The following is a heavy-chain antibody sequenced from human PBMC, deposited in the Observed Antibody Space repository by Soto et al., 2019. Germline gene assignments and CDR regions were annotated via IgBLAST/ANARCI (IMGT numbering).Heavy chain of an antibody. J-gene: IGHJ4*02. CDR1: GGSISSGDYY. V-gene: IGHV4-30-4*01. CDR3: AGGNGYDSYYFDY. Sequence: KPSETLSLTCTVSGGSISSGDYYWSWIRQPPGKGLEWIGYIYYSGSTYYNPSLKSRVTISVDTSKNQFSLKLSSVTAADTAVYYCAGGNGYDSYYFDYWGQGTLVTVSS. D-gene: IGHD5-12*01. CDR2: IYYSGST.